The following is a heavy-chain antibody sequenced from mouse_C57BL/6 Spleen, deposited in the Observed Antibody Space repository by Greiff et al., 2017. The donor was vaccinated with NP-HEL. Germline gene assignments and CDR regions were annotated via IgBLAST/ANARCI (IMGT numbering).Heavy chain of an antibody. D-gene: IGHD1-1*01. Sequence: EVQRVESGGDLVKPGGSLKLSCAASGFTFSSYGMSWVRQTPDKRLEWVATISSGGSYTYYPDSVKGRFTISRDNAKNTLYLQMSSLKSEDTAMYYCARHHTTVVDYWGQGTTLTVSS. J-gene: IGHJ2*01. CDR1: GFTFSSYG. CDR2: ISSGGSYT. CDR3: ARHHTTVVDY. V-gene: IGHV5-6*01.